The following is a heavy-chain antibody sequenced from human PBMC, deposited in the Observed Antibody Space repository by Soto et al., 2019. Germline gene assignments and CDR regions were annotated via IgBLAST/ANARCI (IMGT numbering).Heavy chain of an antibody. J-gene: IGHJ4*02. V-gene: IGHV4-34*01. CDR1: GGSFSGYY. D-gene: IGHD2-15*01. CDR2: INHSGST. CDR3: ARAVGYCSGGSCYHYYFDY. Sequence: QVQLQQWGAGLLKPSETLSLTCAVYGGSFSGYYWSWIRQPPGKGLEWIGEINHSGSTNYNPSLKRRVTISVDTSKNQFSLKLSSVTAADTAVYYCARAVGYCSGGSCYHYYFDYWGQGTLVTVSS.